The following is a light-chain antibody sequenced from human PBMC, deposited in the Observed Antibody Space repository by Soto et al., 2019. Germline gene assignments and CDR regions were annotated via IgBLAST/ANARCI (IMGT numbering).Light chain of an antibody. CDR1: SSDVGAYNF. CDR2: EVT. V-gene: IGLV2-8*01. J-gene: IGLJ2*01. Sequence: QSALTQPPSASGSPGQSVTISCTGTSSDVGAYNFVSWYQQHPGRAPKLLIYEVTKRPSGVPDRFSASTSGNTASLTISGLQAEDAADYYCQVWDSTSDHVVFGGGTKVTVL. CDR3: QVWDSTSDHVV.